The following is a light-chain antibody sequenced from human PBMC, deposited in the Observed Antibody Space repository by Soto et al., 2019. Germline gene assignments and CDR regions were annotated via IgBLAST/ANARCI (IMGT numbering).Light chain of an antibody. J-gene: IGLJ1*01. V-gene: IGLV2-8*01. CDR3: SAYAGSNNLV. Sequence: QSVLTQPPCASGSPGQSVTISCTGTSSDVGDNYVSWYQQHLGKAPKLIIYEVSQRPSGVPDRFSGSKSGNTASLTVSGLQTEDEADYYCSAYAGSNNLVFGSGTKVTVL. CDR2: EVS. CDR1: SSDVGDNY.